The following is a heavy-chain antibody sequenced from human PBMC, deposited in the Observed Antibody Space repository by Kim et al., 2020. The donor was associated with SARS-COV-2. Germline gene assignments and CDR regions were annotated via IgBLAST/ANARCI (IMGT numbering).Heavy chain of an antibody. D-gene: IGHD5-18*01. CDR2: IDTAGKT. Sequence: GGSLRLSCVASGFIFSTYDMHWVRQGIGKGLEWVSAIDTAGKTFYAGSLKGRFTISRANAENSLYLQMNSLRAEDTAIYYCARAVDTATDAFDIWGQGTIVTVSS. CDR3: ARAVDTATDAFDI. V-gene: IGHV3-13*01. J-gene: IGHJ3*02. CDR1: GFIFSTYD.